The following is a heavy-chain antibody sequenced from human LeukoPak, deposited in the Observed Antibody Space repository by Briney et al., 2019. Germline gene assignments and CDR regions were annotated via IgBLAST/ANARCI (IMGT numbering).Heavy chain of an antibody. CDR1: GYTFTSYY. CDR3: AKTYYYDSSGYYGAY. D-gene: IGHD3-22*01. V-gene: IGHV1-46*03. Sequence: ASVKVSCKASGYTFTSYYMHWVRQAPGQGLEWMGIINPSGGSTSYAQKFQGRVTITADESTSTAYMELSSLRSEDTAVYYCAKTYYYDSSGYYGAYWGQGTLVTVSS. CDR2: INPSGGST. J-gene: IGHJ4*02.